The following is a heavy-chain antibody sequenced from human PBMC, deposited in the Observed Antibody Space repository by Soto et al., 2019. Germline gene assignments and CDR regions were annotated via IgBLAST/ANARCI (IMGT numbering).Heavy chain of an antibody. D-gene: IGHD3-22*01. CDR1: GFTFRIYA. J-gene: IGHJ4*02. CDR2: ISGNGGT. V-gene: IGHV3-23*01. Sequence: PGGSLRLSCAASGFTFRIYAMSWVRQAPGKGLEWVSTISGNGGTSYADFVRGRFIISRDNSKNTLYLQMNSLRAEDTAIYYCAKAAPGSGWLSDYWGQGTRVTVSS. CDR3: AKAAPGSGWLSDY.